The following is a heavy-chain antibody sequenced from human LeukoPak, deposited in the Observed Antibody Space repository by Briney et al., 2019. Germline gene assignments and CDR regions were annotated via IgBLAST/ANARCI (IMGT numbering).Heavy chain of an antibody. J-gene: IGHJ4*02. CDR1: GGTFSSYA. V-gene: IGHV1-69*05. CDR3: GREGGRFWSGYSAGGGYYFVY. Sequence: GASVKVSCKASGGTFSSYAISWVRQAPGQGLEWMGGIIPIFVTANYAQKFQGRVTITTDESTSTAYMELGSLRSEDTAVYYCGREGGRFWSGYSAGGGYYFVYWGQGSLV. D-gene: IGHD3-3*01. CDR2: IIPIFVTA.